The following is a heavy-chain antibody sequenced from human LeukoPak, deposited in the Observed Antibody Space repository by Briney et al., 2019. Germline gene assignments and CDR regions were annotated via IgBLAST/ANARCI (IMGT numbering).Heavy chain of an antibody. D-gene: IGHD3-10*01. J-gene: IGHJ3*02. CDR1: GYTFTGYY. V-gene: IGHV1-2*02. CDR2: INPNSGGT. Sequence: ASVKVSCKASGYTFTGYYMHWVRQAPGQGLEWMGWINPNSGGTNYAQKFQGRVTMTRDTSISTAYMELSRLRSDDTAVYYCARAYYYGSGDDAFDIWGQGTMVTVSS. CDR3: ARAYYYGSGDDAFDI.